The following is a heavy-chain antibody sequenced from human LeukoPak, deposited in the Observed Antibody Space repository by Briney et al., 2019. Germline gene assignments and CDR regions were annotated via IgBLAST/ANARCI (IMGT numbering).Heavy chain of an antibody. V-gene: IGHV4-4*07. J-gene: IGHJ4*02. CDR3: ARDRRGSGWWGVFDY. D-gene: IGHD6-19*01. CDR1: GGSIRSYS. CDR2: IYTSGST. Sequence: SETLSLTCTVSGGSIRSYSWSWIRQPAGKGLEWIGRIYTSGSTNYNPSLKSRVTISVDTSKNQFSLKLSSVTAADTAVYYCARDRRGSGWWGVFDYWGQGTLVTVSS.